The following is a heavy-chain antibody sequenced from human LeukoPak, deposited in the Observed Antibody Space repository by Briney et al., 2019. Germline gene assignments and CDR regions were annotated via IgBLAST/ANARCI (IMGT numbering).Heavy chain of an antibody. D-gene: IGHD1-26*01. Sequence: SETLSLACTVSGGSINSSTFYWGWLRQPPGKGLEWTGSIYYDGSTYYNPSLRSRVTISVDTSKNQFSLKVTSVTAADTGVYFCARRSDSGSDDGEDYFDYWGQGTLVSVSS. CDR1: GGSINSSTFY. CDR3: ARRSDSGSDDGEDYFDY. J-gene: IGHJ4*02. V-gene: IGHV4-39*01. CDR2: IYYDGST.